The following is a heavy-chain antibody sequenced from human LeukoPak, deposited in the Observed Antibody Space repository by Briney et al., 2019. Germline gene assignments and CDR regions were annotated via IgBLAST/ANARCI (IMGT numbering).Heavy chain of an antibody. Sequence: GRSLRLSCAASGFTFSTYAMHWVRQAPGKGLEWVAVISNDGRSKIYADSVKGRFTISRDNSKNTLFLQMNSVRTEDTAVYFCARDPMADFDYWGQGTLVTVSS. D-gene: IGHD2-8*01. CDR3: ARDPMADFDY. J-gene: IGHJ4*02. CDR2: ISNDGRSK. V-gene: IGHV3-30*04. CDR1: GFTFSTYA.